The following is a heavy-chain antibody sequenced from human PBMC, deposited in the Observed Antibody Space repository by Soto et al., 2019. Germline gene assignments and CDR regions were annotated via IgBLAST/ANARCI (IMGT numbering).Heavy chain of an antibody. CDR1: GFSFPIFP. Sequence: QVHLVESGGGVVQPGRSLRLSCAASGFSFPIFPMHWVRQAPGKGLEWVAVIWYDGSNEYYAESVQGRFSISRDNSKNTLYLEMNGLRAADTAVYYCAREEGEQQLDYWGQGTLVTVSS. J-gene: IGHJ4*02. CDR3: AREEGEQQLDY. V-gene: IGHV3-33*01. D-gene: IGHD6-13*01. CDR2: IWYDGSNE.